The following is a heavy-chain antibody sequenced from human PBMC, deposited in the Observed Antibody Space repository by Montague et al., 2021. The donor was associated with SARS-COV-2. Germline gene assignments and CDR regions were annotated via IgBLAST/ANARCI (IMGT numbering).Heavy chain of an antibody. V-gene: IGHV6-1*01. Sequence: CAISGDSVARHRGASGWHRPSPQRRLECLCRTYYRSKWYSDYAPSVRGRLTVNPDASKNEFSLELNYVTPEDTAVYYCVRYSGWFYFDFWGQGTLVTVSS. CDR1: GDSVARHRGA. CDR2: TYYRSKWYS. D-gene: IGHD6-19*01. J-gene: IGHJ4*02. CDR3: VRYSGWFYFDF.